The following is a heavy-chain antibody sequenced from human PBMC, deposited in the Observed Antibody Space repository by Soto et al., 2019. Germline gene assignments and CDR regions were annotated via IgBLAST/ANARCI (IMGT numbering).Heavy chain of an antibody. D-gene: IGHD5-18*01. V-gene: IGHV3-53*02. CDR3: ASDLHTAMGTVAYDYYYAMGV. Sequence: DVQLVETGGGLIQPGGSLRLSCVASGFTVRSSYMSWVRQAPGKGLEWVSIIYSGGSTNYVDYVKGRFTSSRDNSENTVYLQMSSLRADDTAVYYCASDLHTAMGTVAYDYYYAMGVWGQGTTVTVSS. CDR1: GFTVRSSY. CDR2: IYSGGST. J-gene: IGHJ6*02.